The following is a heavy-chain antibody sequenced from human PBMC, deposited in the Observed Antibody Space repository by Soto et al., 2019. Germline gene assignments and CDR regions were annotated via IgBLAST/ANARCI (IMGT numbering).Heavy chain of an antibody. CDR2: TYHSGNP. CDR3: ARTGYSYGIFDY. Sequence: SETLSLTCGVSGDTISTGGYSWAWIRQPPGKALEWIGHTYHSGNPYYNPSLKSRVIISVDRSKNQFSLKLSSVTAADTAVYYCARTGYSYGIFDYWGQGTLVTVSS. J-gene: IGHJ4*02. D-gene: IGHD5-18*01. CDR1: GDTISTGGYS. V-gene: IGHV4-30-2*01.